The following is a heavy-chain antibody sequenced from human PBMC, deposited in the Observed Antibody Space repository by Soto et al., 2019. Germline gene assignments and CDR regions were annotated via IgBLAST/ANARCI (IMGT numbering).Heavy chain of an antibody. CDR2: ISYDGSNK. J-gene: IGHJ4*02. Sequence: GGSLRLSCAASGFTFSSYGMHWVRQAPGKGLEWVAVISYDGSNKYYVDSVKGRFTISRDNSKNTLYLQMNSLRAEDTAVYYCAKDGLSSSWLDYWGQGTLVTVSS. CDR1: GFTFSSYG. CDR3: AKDGLSSSWLDY. V-gene: IGHV3-30*18. D-gene: IGHD6-13*01.